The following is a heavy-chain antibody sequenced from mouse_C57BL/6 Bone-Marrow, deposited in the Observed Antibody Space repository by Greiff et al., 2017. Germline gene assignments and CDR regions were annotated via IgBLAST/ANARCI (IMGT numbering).Heavy chain of an antibody. CDR3: TDDYEGYFDY. CDR2: IDPEDGDT. J-gene: IGHJ2*01. CDR1: GFNIKDSY. Sequence: VQLKQSGAELVRPGASVKLSCTASGFNIKDSYMHWVKQRPEQGLEWIGRIDPEDGDTEYAPKFQGKATMTADTSSNTAYLQLSSLTSEDTAVYYCTDDYEGYFDYWGLGTTLTVSS. V-gene: IGHV14-1*01. D-gene: IGHD2-4*01.